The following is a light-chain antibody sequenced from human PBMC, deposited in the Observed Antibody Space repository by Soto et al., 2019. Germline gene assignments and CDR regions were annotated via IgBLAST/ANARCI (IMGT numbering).Light chain of an antibody. V-gene: IGLV1-44*01. CDR3: SAWDASLGAIL. Sequence: QSVLSQPPSASGTPGQTVTISCSGRSSNIGSNIVNWYQQLPGTAPKLLIYNDDHRPSGVAGRFSGSKSGTSASLAISGLQSDDEADYYCSAWDASLGAILFGGGTKLTVL. CDR1: SSNIGSNI. CDR2: NDD. J-gene: IGLJ3*02.